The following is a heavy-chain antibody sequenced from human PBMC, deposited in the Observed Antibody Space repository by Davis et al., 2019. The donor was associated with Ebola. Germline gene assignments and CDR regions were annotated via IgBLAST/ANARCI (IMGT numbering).Heavy chain of an antibody. V-gene: IGHV1-58*01. CDR3: AAGGYYDSSGYLYYYYGMDV. CDR2: IVVGSGNT. D-gene: IGHD3-22*01. CDR1: GFTFTSSA. J-gene: IGHJ6*04. Sequence: AASVKVSCKASGFTFTSSAVQWVRQARGQRLEWIGWIVVGSGNTNYAQKFQERVTITRDMSTSTAYMELSSLRSEDTAVYYCAAGGYYDSSGYLYYYYGMDVWGKGTTVTVSS.